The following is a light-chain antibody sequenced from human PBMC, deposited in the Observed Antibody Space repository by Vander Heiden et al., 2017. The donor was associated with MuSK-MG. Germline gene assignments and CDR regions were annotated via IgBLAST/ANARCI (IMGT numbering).Light chain of an antibody. CDR3: QQYYSTLYT. Sequence: DIQMTQSPSSLSASVGDRVTITCRASQGISNSLAWYQQKPGKAPKLLLYAASRLESGVPSRVSGSGSGTDYTLTISSLQPEDFATDYCQQYYSTLYTFGQGTKLEIK. V-gene: IGKV1-NL1*01. CDR2: AAS. CDR1: QGISNS. J-gene: IGKJ2*01.